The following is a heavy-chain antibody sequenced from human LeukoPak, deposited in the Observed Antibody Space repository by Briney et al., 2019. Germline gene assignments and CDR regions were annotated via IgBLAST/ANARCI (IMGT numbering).Heavy chain of an antibody. CDR1: GGSFSGYY. CDR3: ARASRGAFDI. Sequence: SETLSLTCAVYGGSFSGYYWSWIRQPPGKGLGWIGEINHSGSTNYNPSLKSRVTISVDTSKNQFSLKLSSVTAADTAVYYCARASRGAFDIWGQGTMVTVSS. CDR2: INHSGST. V-gene: IGHV4-34*01. D-gene: IGHD3-10*01. J-gene: IGHJ3*02.